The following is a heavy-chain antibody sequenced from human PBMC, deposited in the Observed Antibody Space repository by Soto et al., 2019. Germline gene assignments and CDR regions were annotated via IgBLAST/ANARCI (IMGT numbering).Heavy chain of an antibody. V-gene: IGHV1-2*02. CDR1: GYPVTAYY. D-gene: IGHD3-3*01. J-gene: IGHJ3*02. CDR3: ARGGGVGVAGSAAFDM. Sequence: QLHLVQSGAVVKKPGASVTVSCSASGYPVTAYYMHWVRQAPGRGLEWMGGINPATGAAKYTQTFQGRVTMTRAPSTSTVFRELSGLTSEDPAVFYCARGGGVGVAGSAAFDMWGQGTLVTVSS. CDR2: INPATGAA.